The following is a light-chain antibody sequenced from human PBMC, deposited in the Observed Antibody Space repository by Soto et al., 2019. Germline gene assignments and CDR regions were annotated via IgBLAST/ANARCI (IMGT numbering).Light chain of an antibody. J-gene: IGKJ1*01. CDR2: GAS. V-gene: IGKV3-20*01. Sequence: EIVLTHSPGTLSLSPGERATLSCRASQSVSSSYLAWYQQKPGQAPRPLIYGASSRATGIPDRFSGSGSGTDFTLTISRLEPEDFAVYYCQQYGSSPRTFGQGTKVDIK. CDR1: QSVSSSY. CDR3: QQYGSSPRT.